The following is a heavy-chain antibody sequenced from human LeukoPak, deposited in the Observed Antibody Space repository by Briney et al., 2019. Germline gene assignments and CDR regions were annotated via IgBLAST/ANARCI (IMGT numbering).Heavy chain of an antibody. CDR2: ISRSTNYT. CDR3: ARVSFADGGYFDY. J-gene: IGHJ4*02. D-gene: IGHD2-15*01. CDR1: GFTFSSYY. Sequence: GGSLRLSCAASGFTFSSYYMNWVRQAPGKGLEWVSSISRSTNYTYYADSLKGRFTISRDNTKNSLYLQMNSLRAEDTAVYYCARVSFADGGYFDYWGQGSLVTASS. V-gene: IGHV3-21*01.